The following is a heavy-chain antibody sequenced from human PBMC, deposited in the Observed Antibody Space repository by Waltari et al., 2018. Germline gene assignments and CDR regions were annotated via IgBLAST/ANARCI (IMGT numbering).Heavy chain of an antibody. CDR1: GFTFSSYR. V-gene: IGHV3-48*04. D-gene: IGHD6-6*01. J-gene: IGHJ6*03. Sequence: EVQLVESGGGLVQPGGSLRLSCAAAGFTFSSYRMNWDRQPPGKGLEWVSYISSRSSTIYYADSVKGRFTIARDNAKNSLYRPMNSLPPEDTAVYYSARDLPFMYISSSKFYSFYYMDVWGKGTTVTVSS. CDR3: ARDLPFMYISSSKFYSFYYMDV. CDR2: ISSRSSTI.